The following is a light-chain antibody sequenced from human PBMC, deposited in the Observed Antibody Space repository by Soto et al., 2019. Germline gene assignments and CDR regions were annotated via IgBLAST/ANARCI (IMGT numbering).Light chain of an antibody. J-gene: IGKJ3*01. Sequence: EIVLTQSPGTLSLSPGERATLSCRASQTVSSSYLAWYQQKPGQAPRLLIYGASSRATGIPDRFSGSGSGTDFTLTISRLEPEDFAVYFCQQYGISVFIFGPGTKVDIK. CDR1: QTVSSSY. V-gene: IGKV3-20*01. CDR3: QQYGISVFI. CDR2: GAS.